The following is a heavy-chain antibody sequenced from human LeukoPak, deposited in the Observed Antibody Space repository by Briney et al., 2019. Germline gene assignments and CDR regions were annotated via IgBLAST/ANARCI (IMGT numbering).Heavy chain of an antibody. Sequence: SETLSLTCTVSGGSISSRSYYWDWIRQPPGKGLEWIGSISYSGSSYYNPSLKSRVTISVDTSKNQFSLKLSSVTAADTAVYYCARGRYCSADICSGGDAFVIWGQGTMVSVSS. CDR3: ARGRYCSADICSGGDAFVI. V-gene: IGHV4-39*07. CDR2: ISYSGSS. CDR1: GGSISSRSYY. D-gene: IGHD2-15*01. J-gene: IGHJ3*02.